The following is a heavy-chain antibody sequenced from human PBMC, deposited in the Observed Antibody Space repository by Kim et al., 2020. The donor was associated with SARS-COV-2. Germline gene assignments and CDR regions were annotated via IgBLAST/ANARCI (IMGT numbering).Heavy chain of an antibody. CDR2: VSGSGDHT. Sequence: GGSLRLSCAASGFTFDSYAMSWVRQAPGKGLEWVSSVSGSGDHTQYADSVKGRFTISRDNSRNNLHLQMNNLGADDAALYYCAKSRGDLWSGYVHWFEP. CDR3: AKSRGDLWSGYVHWFEP. V-gene: IGHV3-23*01. J-gene: IGHJ5*02. CDR1: GFTFDSYA. D-gene: IGHD3-3*01.